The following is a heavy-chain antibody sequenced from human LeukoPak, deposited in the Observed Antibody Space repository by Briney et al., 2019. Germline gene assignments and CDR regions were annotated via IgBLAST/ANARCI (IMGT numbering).Heavy chain of an antibody. V-gene: IGHV3-11*04. D-gene: IGHD6-13*01. J-gene: IGHJ4*02. CDR3: ASTEASSSWYKFDY. Sequence: GGSLRLSCAASGFTFSDYYMSWIRQAPGKGLEWVSYISSSGSTIYYADSVKGRFTISRDNAKNSLYLQMNSLRAEDTAVYYCASTEASSSWYKFDYWGQGTLVTVSS. CDR2: ISSSGSTI. CDR1: GFTFSDYY.